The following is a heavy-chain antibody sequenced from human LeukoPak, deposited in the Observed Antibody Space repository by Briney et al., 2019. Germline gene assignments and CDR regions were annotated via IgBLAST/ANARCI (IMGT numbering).Heavy chain of an antibody. CDR2: ISYDGSNK. D-gene: IGHD3-9*01. CDR1: GFTFSSYA. CDR3: AKGGAYYDILTGYSRPMDV. V-gene: IGHV3-30*04. Sequence: GGSLRLSCAASGFTFSSYAMHWVRQAPGKGLEWVAVISYDGSNKYYADSVKGRFTISRDNSKNTLYLQMNSLRAEDTAVYYCAKGGAYYDILTGYSRPMDVWGKGTTVTISS. J-gene: IGHJ6*03.